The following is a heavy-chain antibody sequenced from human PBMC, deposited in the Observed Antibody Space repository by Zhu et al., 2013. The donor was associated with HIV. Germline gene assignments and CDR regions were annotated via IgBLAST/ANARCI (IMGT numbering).Heavy chain of an antibody. V-gene: IGHV1-2*02. Sequence: QVQLVQSGAEVKKPGASVKVSCKASGYTFTGYFMHWVRQAPRQGLEWMGWINPNSGGTNYAQKFQGRVTMTRDTSIITAYMEVSRLRSDDTAVYYCARGAGYDSSGYYNDYWGQGTLVTVS. CDR1: GYTFTGYF. CDR2: INPNSGGT. J-gene: IGHJ4*02. D-gene: IGHD3-22*01. CDR3: ARGAGYDSSGYYNDY.